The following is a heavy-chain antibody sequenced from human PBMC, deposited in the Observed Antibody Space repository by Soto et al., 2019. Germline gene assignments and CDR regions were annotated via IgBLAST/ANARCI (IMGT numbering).Heavy chain of an antibody. CDR2: TYYRSKWYN. J-gene: IGHJ4*02. V-gene: IGHV6-1*01. D-gene: IGHD6-19*01. CDR3: ARANSIPVAVVGLVYYFDY. Sequence: KQSPTLSLTCAISGDSVSSNSAAWTWIRQSPSRGLEWLGRTYYRSKWYNDYAESVKGRIIINPDTSKNQFSLQLDSVTPEDTAVYYCARANSIPVAVVGLVYYFDYWGQGTLVTVSS. CDR1: GDSVSSNSAA.